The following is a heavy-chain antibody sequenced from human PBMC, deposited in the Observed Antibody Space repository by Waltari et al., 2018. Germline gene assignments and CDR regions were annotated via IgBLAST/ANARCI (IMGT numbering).Heavy chain of an antibody. CDR3: ARDRFSRGPDYYDSSGYSPLGY. V-gene: IGHV1-2*02. D-gene: IGHD3-22*01. J-gene: IGHJ4*02. CDR1: GYTFTGYY. CDR2: INPNSGGT. Sequence: QVQLVQSGAEVKKPGASVKVSCKASGYTFTGYYMHWVRKAPGQGPEWMGWINPNSGGTNYAQKFQGRVTMTRDTSISTAYMELSRLRSDDTAVYYCARDRFSRGPDYYDSSGYSPLGYWGQGTLVTVSS.